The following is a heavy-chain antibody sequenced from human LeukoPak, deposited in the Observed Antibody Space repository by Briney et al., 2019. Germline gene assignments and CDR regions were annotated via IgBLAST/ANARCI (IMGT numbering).Heavy chain of an antibody. CDR3: ARGLNWGEHDY. D-gene: IGHD7-27*01. J-gene: IGHJ4*02. CDR1: GGSISSGGYY. Sequence: PSQTLSLTCTVSGGSISSGGYYWSWIRQPAGKGLEWIGRIYTSGSTNYNPSLKSRVTISVDTSKNQFSLKLSSVTAADTAVYYCARGLNWGEHDYWGQGTLVTVSS. CDR2: IYTSGST. V-gene: IGHV4-61*02.